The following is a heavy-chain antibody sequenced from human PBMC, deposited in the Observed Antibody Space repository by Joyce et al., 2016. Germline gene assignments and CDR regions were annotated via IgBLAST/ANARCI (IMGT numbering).Heavy chain of an antibody. V-gene: IGHV4-59*01. D-gene: IGHD2-2*01. Sequence: QVQLQESGPGLVKPSETLSLTCTVSGASISSYYWSWIRQPPGKGLEWFGSIYYSGSTKYNPSLKSRVTISVDTSKKQFSLRLSSVTAADTAVYYCARDPGYCITSSCYRWFDPWGQGTLVTVSS. J-gene: IGHJ5*02. CDR2: IYYSGST. CDR1: GASISSYY. CDR3: ARDPGYCITSSCYRWFDP.